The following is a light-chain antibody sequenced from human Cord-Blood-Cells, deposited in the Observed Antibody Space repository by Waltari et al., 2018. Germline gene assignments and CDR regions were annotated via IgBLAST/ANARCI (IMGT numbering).Light chain of an antibody. J-gene: IGLJ1*01. CDR2: EVS. CDR1: SSDVGGYKY. V-gene: IGLV2-8*01. Sequence: QSALTQPPSASGSPGQSVTISCTGTSSDVGGYKYVSWYQQHPGKAPKLMIYEVSKRPSGVPDRFSGSKSGNPASLTVSGLQAEDEADYYCSSYAGSNNFDVFGTGTKVTVL. CDR3: SSYAGSNNFDV.